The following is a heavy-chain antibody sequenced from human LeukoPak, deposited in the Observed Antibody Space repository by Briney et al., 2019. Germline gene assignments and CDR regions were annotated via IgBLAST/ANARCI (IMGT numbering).Heavy chain of an antibody. Sequence: PSETPSLTCAVYGGSFSGYYWSWIRQPPGKGLEWIGEINHSGSTNYNPSLKSRVTISVDTSKNQFSLKLSSVTAADTAVYYCARGDCSSTSCYGFDPWGQGTLVTVSS. J-gene: IGHJ5*02. CDR1: GGSFSGYY. CDR2: INHSGST. CDR3: ARGDCSSTSCYGFDP. D-gene: IGHD2-2*01. V-gene: IGHV4-34*01.